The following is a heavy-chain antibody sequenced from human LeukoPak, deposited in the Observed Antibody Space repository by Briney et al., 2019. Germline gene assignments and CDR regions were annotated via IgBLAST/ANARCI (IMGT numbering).Heavy chain of an antibody. V-gene: IGHV1-8*01. CDR2: MNPNSGNT. CDR3: ARSKYQQLVPPAGFDY. J-gene: IGHJ4*02. D-gene: IGHD6-13*01. CDR1: GYTFTSYD. Sequence: ASVKVSCKASGYTFTSYDINWVRQATGQGLEWMGWMNPNSGNTGYAQKFQGRVTMTRNTSISTAYMELSSLRSEDTAVYYCARSKYQQLVPPAGFDYWGQGTLVTVSS.